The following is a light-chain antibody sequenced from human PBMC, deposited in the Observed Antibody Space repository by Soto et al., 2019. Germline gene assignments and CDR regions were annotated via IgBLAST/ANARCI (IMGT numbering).Light chain of an antibody. Sequence: QSALTQPASVSGSPGQSITISCTGTNSDIGSRNLVSCYHQHPGIAPKLMIYEGSRRPSGISPRFSGYRSGNTASLTISGLRAEDEGDYYCCSYANSGSFVFGTGTKLTVL. CDR3: CSYANSGSFV. V-gene: IGLV2-23*01. CDR2: EGS. CDR1: NSDIGSRNL. J-gene: IGLJ1*01.